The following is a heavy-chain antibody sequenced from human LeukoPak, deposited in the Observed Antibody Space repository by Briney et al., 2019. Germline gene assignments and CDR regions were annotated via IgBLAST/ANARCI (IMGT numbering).Heavy chain of an antibody. Sequence: PGGSLRLSCAASGFTFSSYSMTWVRQAPGKGLEWVSSISSSSSYIYYADSVKGRFTISRDNAKNSLYLQMNSLRAEDTAVYYCARDLLYYYDSSGYVFDYWGQGTLVTVSS. CDR2: ISSSSSYI. V-gene: IGHV3-21*01. CDR1: GFTFSSYS. D-gene: IGHD3-22*01. CDR3: ARDLLYYYDSSGYVFDY. J-gene: IGHJ4*02.